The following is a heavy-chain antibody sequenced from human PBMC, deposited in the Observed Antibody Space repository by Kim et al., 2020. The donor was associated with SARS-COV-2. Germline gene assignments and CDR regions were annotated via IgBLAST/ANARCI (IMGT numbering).Heavy chain of an antibody. V-gene: IGHV4-34*01. J-gene: IGHJ4*02. Sequence: SETLSLTCAVYGGSFSGYYWSWIRQPPGKGLEWIGEINHSGSTNYNPSLKSRVTISVDTSKNQFSLKLSSVTAADTAVYYCARDRGYLVPAAPGDYWGQGTLVTVSS. CDR2: INHSGST. CDR1: GGSFSGYY. D-gene: IGHD2-2*01. CDR3: ARDRGYLVPAAPGDY.